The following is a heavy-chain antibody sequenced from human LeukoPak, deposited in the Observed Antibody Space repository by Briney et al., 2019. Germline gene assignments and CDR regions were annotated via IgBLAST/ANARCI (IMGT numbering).Heavy chain of an antibody. V-gene: IGHV4-39*01. CDR3: ARHGASIVVVVTGGAFDI. D-gene: IGHD3-22*01. Sequence: SETLSLTCTVSGGSISSSSYYWGWIRQPPGKWLEWIGSIYYSGSTYYNPSLKSRVTISVDTSKNQFSLKLSSVTAADTAVYYCARHGASIVVVVTGGAFDIWGQGTMVTVPS. CDR2: IYYSGST. CDR1: GGSISSSSYY. J-gene: IGHJ3*02.